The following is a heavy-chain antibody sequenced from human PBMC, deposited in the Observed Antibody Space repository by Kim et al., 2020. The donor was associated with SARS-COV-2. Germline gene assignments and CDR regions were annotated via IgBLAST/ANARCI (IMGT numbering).Heavy chain of an antibody. D-gene: IGHD6-13*01. CDR2: IYYSGST. CDR1: GGSLSSSSYY. Sequence: SETLSLTCTVSGGSLSSSSYYWGWIRQPPGKGLEWIGSIYYSGSTYYNPSLKSRVTISVDTSKNRFSLKLSSVTAADTAVYYCASPKEGINIYSSFDYWGQGTLVTVSP. V-gene: IGHV4-39*01. J-gene: IGHJ4*02. CDR3: ASPKEGINIYSSFDY.